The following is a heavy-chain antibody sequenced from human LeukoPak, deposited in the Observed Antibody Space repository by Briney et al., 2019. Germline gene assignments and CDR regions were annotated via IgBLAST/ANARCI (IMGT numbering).Heavy chain of an antibody. D-gene: IGHD3-22*01. CDR1: SRSLSSVGYY. V-gene: IGHV4-31*02. CDR3: ARGTYYYDSSGYWPLTFDY. CDR2: NYYSGST. J-gene: IGHJ4*02. Sequence: PSETLSLTWTVSSRSLSSVGYYWSWTRQHPGTGLEWIGYNYYSGSTYYNPSLKSRVTISVDTSKNQVFLKLGSVTAAGTAVYYWARGTYYYDSSGYWPLTFDYWGQGTLVTVSS.